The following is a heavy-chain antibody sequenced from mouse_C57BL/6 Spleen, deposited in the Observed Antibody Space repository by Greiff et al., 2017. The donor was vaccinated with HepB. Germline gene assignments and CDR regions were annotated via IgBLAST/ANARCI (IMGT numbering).Heavy chain of an antibody. J-gene: IGHJ4*01. CDR2: ISDGGSYT. V-gene: IGHV5-4*01. D-gene: IGHD2-1*01. CDR1: GFTFSSYA. Sequence: EVQLVESGGGLVKPGGSLKLSCAASGFTFSSYAMSWVRQTPEKRLEWVATISDGGSYTYYPDNVKGRFTISRDNAKNNLYLQMSHLKSEDTAMYYCARGGGNYVGYYAMDYWGQGTSVTVSS. CDR3: ARGGGNYVGYYAMDY.